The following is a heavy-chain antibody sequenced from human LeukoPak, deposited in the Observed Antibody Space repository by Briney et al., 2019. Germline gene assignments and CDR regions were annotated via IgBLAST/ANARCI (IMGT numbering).Heavy chain of an antibody. CDR3: AKSAPYSSGSNWFDP. CDR2: IVSNIDGGTT. Sequence: GGSLRLSCAASGFTFSYAWMSWVRQVPGKGLEWVGQIVSNIDGGTTDYAAPVKGRFTISRDDSESMLYLQMNSLRAEDTAVYYCAKSAPYSSGSNWFDPWGQGTLVTVSS. V-gene: IGHV3-15*04. D-gene: IGHD3-22*01. CDR1: GFTFSYAW. J-gene: IGHJ5*02.